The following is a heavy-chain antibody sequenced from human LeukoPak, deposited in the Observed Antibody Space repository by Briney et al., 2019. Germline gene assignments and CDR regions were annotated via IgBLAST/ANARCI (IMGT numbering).Heavy chain of an antibody. D-gene: IGHD1-26*01. J-gene: IGHJ6*02. CDR2: IYYSGST. CDR3: ARDKWELRIGLGYYYYGMDV. V-gene: IGHV4-31*03. Sequence: SQTLSLTCTVSGGSISSGGYYWSWIRQHPGKGLEWIGYIYYSGSTYYNPSLKSRITISVDTSKNQFSLKLSSVTAADTAVYYCARDKWELRIGLGYYYYGMDVWGQGTTVTVSS. CDR1: GGSISSGGYY.